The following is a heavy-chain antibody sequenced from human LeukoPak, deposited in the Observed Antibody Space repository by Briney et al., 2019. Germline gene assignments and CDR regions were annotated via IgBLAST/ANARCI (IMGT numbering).Heavy chain of an antibody. CDR1: GYTLTELS. V-gene: IGHV1-24*01. CDR3: ATDLASGTTWDY. J-gene: IGHJ4*02. CDR2: FDPEDGET. Sequence: VASVKVSCKFSGYTLTELSMHWVRQAPGKGLEWMGGFDPEDGETIYAQKFQGRVTVTEDTSTDTAYMELSSLRSEDTAVYYCATDLASGTTWDYWGQGTLVTVSS. D-gene: IGHD1-1*01.